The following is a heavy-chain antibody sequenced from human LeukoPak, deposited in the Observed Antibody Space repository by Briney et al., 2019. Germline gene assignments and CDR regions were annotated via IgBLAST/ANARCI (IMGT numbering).Heavy chain of an antibody. J-gene: IGHJ3*02. CDR1: GGSISSSSYS. D-gene: IGHD3-22*01. CDR3: AREASYYDSGGYYTDAFDI. Sequence: PSETLSLTCTVSGGSISSSSYSWGWIRQPPGKGLEWIGYIYYSGSTYYNPSLKSRVTISVDTSKNQFSLKLSSVTAADTAVYYCAREASYYDSGGYYTDAFDIWGQGTMVTVSS. V-gene: IGHV4-31*03. CDR2: IYYSGST.